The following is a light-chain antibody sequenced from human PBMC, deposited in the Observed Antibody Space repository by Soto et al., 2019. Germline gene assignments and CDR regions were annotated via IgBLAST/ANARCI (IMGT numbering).Light chain of an antibody. CDR3: QQYNSYLWT. V-gene: IGKV1-5*01. J-gene: IGKJ1*01. CDR2: DAS. CDR1: QSISSW. Sequence: DIQMTQSPSTLFASVGDRVTITCRASQSISSWLAWYQQKPGKAPKLLIYDASSLKSGVPSRFSGSGSGTEFTLTISSLQPDDFATYYCQQYNSYLWTFGQGTKVEIK.